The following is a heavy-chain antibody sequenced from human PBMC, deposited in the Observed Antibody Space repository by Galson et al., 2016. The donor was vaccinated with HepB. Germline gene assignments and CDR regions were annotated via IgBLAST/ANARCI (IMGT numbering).Heavy chain of an antibody. CDR2: IGAYNGNT. CDR3: ARDGEYCSSYFDY. Sequence: SVKVSCKASGYTFTYYGITWVRQAPGQGLEWMGWIGAYNGNTNYAQKLQGRVTLTTDTSTSTAYLELRSLRSDDTAVYYCARDGEYCSSYFDYWGQGTLVTVSS. J-gene: IGHJ4*02. CDR1: GYTFTYYG. D-gene: IGHD6-6*01. V-gene: IGHV1-18*01.